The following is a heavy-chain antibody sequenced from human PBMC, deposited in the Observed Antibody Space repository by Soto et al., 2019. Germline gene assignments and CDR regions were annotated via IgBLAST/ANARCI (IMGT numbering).Heavy chain of an antibody. CDR1: GGSISGYY. CDR2: IHYSGST. V-gene: IGHV4-59*01. Sequence: QVQLQESGPGLVKPSETVSLTCTVSGGSISGYYWSWIRQPPGRGLEWIGYIHYSGSTNYNPSLMSRVTISVDPSKNQFSLKLSSVTAADTAVYYCARPYASSWKGVFDYWGQGTLVTVSS. D-gene: IGHD6-13*01. CDR3: ARPYASSWKGVFDY. J-gene: IGHJ4*02.